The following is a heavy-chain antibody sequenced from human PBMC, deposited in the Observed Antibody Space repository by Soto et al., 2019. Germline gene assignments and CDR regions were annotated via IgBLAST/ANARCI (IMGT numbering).Heavy chain of an antibody. V-gene: IGHV1-69*06. D-gene: IGHD4-17*01. CDR1: GGTFSSYA. CDR2: IIPIFGTA. Sequence: VASVKVSCKASGGTFSSYAISWVRQAPGQGLEWMGGIIPIFGTANYAQKFQGRVTITADKSTSTAYMELSSLRSEDTAVYYCASTYGGPPRFDYWGQGTLVTVSS. J-gene: IGHJ4*02. CDR3: ASTYGGPPRFDY.